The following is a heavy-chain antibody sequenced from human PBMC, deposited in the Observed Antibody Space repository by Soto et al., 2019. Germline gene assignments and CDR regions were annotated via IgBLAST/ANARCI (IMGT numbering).Heavy chain of an antibody. Sequence: SETLSLTCTVSGGSISSYYWSWIRQPPGKGLEWIGYIHYTGSTNYNPSLRSRITISVDTSKNQFSLKLSSVTAADTAVYYCAGAGGYCDWANWFDPRGQGTLVT. D-gene: IGHD3-9*01. V-gene: IGHV4-59*01. CDR3: AGAGGYCDWANWFDP. CDR2: IHYTGST. J-gene: IGHJ5*02. CDR1: GGSISSYY.